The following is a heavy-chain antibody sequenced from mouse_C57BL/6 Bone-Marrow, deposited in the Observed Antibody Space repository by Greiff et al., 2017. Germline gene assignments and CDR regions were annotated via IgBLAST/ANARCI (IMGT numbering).Heavy chain of an antibody. Sequence: EVQLQQSGAELVRPGASVKLSCTASGFNIKDYYMHWVKQRPEQGLEWIGWIDPENGDTEYAPKFQGKATITADTSSNTAYLQLSSLTSEDTAFYCCTTGYYDYVAWFAGWGKGTMVTVSA. V-gene: IGHV14-4*01. CDR1: GFNIKDYY. CDR3: TTGYYDYVAWFAG. J-gene: IGHJ3*01. CDR2: IDPENGDT. D-gene: IGHD2-4*01.